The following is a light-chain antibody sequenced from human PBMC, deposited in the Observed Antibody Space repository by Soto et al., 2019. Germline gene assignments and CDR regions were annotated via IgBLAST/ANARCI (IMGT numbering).Light chain of an antibody. CDR2: GAS. Sequence: EIVLTQSPGTLSLSPGVRATLSCRASQSVSSSLLAWFQQKPGQAPRLLIYGASTRATGIPDRFSGSGSGTDFTLTISRLEPEDFAVYFCQQYGRSPPITFGQGTRLEIK. CDR3: QQYGRSPPIT. CDR1: QSVSSSL. V-gene: IGKV3-20*01. J-gene: IGKJ5*01.